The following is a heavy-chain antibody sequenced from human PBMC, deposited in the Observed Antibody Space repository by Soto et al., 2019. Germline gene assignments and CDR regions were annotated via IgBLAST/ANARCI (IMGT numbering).Heavy chain of an antibody. CDR1: GFTFSNYA. CDR3: AKDFFAFQKAPPYYFDY. J-gene: IGHJ4*02. Sequence: EVQLLESGGGLVQPGGSLRLSCAASGFTFSNYAMNWVRQAPGRGLEWVSAISASGGSTYYAGSVRGRFTISSDNSKNPLYLLINSLRAEDTALYYCAKDFFAFQKAPPYYFDYWGQGTLVTVSS. V-gene: IGHV3-23*01. CDR2: ISASGGST. D-gene: IGHD6-6*01.